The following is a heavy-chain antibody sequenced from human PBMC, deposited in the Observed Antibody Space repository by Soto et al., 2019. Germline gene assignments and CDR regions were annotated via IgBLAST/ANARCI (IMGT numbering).Heavy chain of an antibody. Sequence: PGGSLRPSCAASRFALSGYGFHWVRQAPGKGLEWVAFISFHGRDKSYADSVKGRFTISRDKSRNTVFLQMDSLRVEDTAEYFCASAYCSPTSCCHHGSPPYLSYHGMDVWGQGTTVTVSS. J-gene: IGHJ6*02. V-gene: IGHV3-30*03. CDR3: ASAYCSPTSCCHHGSPPYLSYHGMDV. CDR2: ISFHGRDK. D-gene: IGHD2-2*01. CDR1: RFALSGYG.